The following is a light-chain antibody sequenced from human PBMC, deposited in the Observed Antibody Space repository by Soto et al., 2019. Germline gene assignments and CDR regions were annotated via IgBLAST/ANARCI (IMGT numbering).Light chain of an antibody. V-gene: IGKV1-5*01. CDR1: RGISNW. CDR3: QQYDSYSWT. Sequence: DTQMSQSPSTLSGSIGDRVTITCRASRGISNWVAWYQQQPGKAPKLLISDASTLERGVPSRFSGSGSGTEFTLTISSLQPDDFATYYCQQYDSYSWTFGQGTKVEIK. CDR2: DAS. J-gene: IGKJ1*01.